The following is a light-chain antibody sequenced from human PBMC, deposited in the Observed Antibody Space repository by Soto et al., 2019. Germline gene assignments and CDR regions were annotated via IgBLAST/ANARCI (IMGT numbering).Light chain of an antibody. Sequence: EIVLTQSPGTLSLSPGQRATLSCRTRQTLTSSYLAWYQQKPGQAPRLLIYDASSRATGIPARFSGSGSGTDFTLTISSLEPEDFAVYYCQQLTDWPPQWTFGQGTKVEIK. CDR3: QQLTDWPPQWT. CDR1: QTLTSSY. J-gene: IGKJ1*01. CDR2: DAS. V-gene: IGKV3-11*01.